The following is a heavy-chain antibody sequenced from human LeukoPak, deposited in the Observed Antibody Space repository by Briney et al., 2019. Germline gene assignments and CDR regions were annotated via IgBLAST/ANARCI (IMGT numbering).Heavy chain of an antibody. CDR3: AKANGFGLVDI. D-gene: IGHD2-8*01. Sequence: SETLSLTCTVRVGSISSYYWSWMRQPPGKGLEWSGYFYYSGGTNYNPSLKGRVTISVDTSKYQFSLKLNSMTAADTAIYYCAKANGFGLVDIWGQGTMVTVSS. J-gene: IGHJ6*01. CDR2: FYYSGGT. V-gene: IGHV4-59*12. CDR1: VGSISSYY.